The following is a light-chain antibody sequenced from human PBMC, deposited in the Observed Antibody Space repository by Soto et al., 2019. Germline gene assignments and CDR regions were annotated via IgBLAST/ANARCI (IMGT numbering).Light chain of an antibody. Sequence: EIVVTQTPATLSVSPGERATLFCRASQGISTLLAWYQQKPGQAPRLLIYAASTRAAGIPARFSGSGSGTDFTLTISSLQSEDFAIYYCPLYYDWPITFGQGTRLEIK. V-gene: IGKV3-15*01. CDR2: AAS. CDR3: PLYYDWPIT. J-gene: IGKJ5*01. CDR1: QGISTL.